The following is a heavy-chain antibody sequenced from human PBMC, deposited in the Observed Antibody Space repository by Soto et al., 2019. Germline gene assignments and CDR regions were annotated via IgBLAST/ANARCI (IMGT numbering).Heavy chain of an antibody. CDR1: GGSISSYY. V-gene: IGHV4-59*01. D-gene: IGHD3-22*01. CDR3: AGVVKSRGFGLGDA. Sequence: SETLSLTCTVSGGSISSYYWSWIRQPPGKGLEWIGYIYYSGSTNYNPSLKSRVTISVDTSKNQFSLKLSSVTAADTAVYYCAGVVKSRGFGLGDAWGQGTTVTVPS. CDR2: IYYSGST. J-gene: IGHJ6*02.